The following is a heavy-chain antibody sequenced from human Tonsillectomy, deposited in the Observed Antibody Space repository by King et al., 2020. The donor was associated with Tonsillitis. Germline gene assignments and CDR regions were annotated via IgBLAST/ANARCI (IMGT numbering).Heavy chain of an antibody. J-gene: IGHJ3*02. CDR1: GYSFTSYW. V-gene: IGHV5-51*01. Sequence: VQLVESGAEVKKPGESLKISCKCSGYSFTSYWIGWVRQMPEKGLEWMGIIYPGDSDTRYSPSFQGQVTISADKSISTAYLQWSSLKASDTAMYYCARQGWEPRDAFDIWGQGTMVTVSS. D-gene: IGHD1-26*01. CDR3: ARQGWEPRDAFDI. CDR2: IYPGDSDT.